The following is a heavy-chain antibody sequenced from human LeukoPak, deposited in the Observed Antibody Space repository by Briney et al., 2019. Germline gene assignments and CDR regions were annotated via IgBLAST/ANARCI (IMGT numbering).Heavy chain of an antibody. D-gene: IGHD3-10*01. V-gene: IGHV3-21*01. J-gene: IGHJ6*03. CDR2: ISSSSSYI. CDR3: ARDQGGGVTMVRGVIRSAYYYMDV. Sequence: GRSLGLSCAASGFTFSSYSMNWVRQAPGKGLEWVLSISSSSSYIYYADSVKGRFTISRDSAKNSLYLQMNSLRAEDTAVYYCARDQGGGVTMVRGVIRSAYYYMDVWGKGTTVTVSS. CDR1: GFTFSSYS.